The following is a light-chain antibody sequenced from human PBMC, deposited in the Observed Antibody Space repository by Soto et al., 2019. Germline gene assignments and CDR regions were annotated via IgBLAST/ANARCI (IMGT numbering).Light chain of an antibody. CDR2: DAS. CDR3: HQYNSWPPGT. J-gene: IGKJ2*01. Sequence: ILLTQSPSILSVSPGERATLSCRASQSISRSLAWYQQKPGQAPRLLISDASTRATGIPARFSGSGSGTELTLTISSLQSEDFALYYCHQYNSWPPGTFGQGTKVDIK. CDR1: QSISRS. V-gene: IGKV3-15*01.